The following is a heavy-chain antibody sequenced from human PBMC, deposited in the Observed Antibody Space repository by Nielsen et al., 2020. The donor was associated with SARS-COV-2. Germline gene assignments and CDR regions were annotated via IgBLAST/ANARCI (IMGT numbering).Heavy chain of an antibody. CDR2: IYDSSGST. CDR3: ARQGQLSWFDP. V-gene: IGHV4-39*07. D-gene: IGHD2-2*01. CDR1: GGSISRSNYY. Sequence: SETLSLTCTVSGGSISRSNYYWGWIRQTPGKGLEWIGSIYDSSGSTFYNPSLKSRVAISIDTSKRHFSLMLSYVTAADTAVYYCARQGQLSWFDPWGQGTLVTVSS. J-gene: IGHJ5*02.